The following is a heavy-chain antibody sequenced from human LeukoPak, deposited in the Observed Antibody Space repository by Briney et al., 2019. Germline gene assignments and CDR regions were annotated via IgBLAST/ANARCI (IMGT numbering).Heavy chain of an antibody. Sequence: GGSLRLSCAASGFTFTTYGMHWVRQTPGKGLEWVAFIQNDEIDKFYADSVKGRFTVSRDNSKNTLYLQMNSLRPEDTAVYYCAKERKLLPFDCWGQGTLVTVSS. J-gene: IGHJ4*02. D-gene: IGHD4-23*01. CDR3: AKERKLLPFDC. V-gene: IGHV3-30*02. CDR1: GFTFTTYG. CDR2: IQNDEIDK.